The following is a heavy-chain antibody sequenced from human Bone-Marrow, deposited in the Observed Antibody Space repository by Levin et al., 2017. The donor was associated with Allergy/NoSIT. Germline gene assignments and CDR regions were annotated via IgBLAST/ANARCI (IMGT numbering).Heavy chain of an antibody. CDR1: GGTFSSYT. CDR2: IIPILGIA. CDR3: ARDCPPCIAAAGTSVYYFDY. J-gene: IGHJ4*02. D-gene: IGHD6-13*01. Sequence: GASVKVSCKASGGTFSSYTISWVRQAPGQGLEWMGRIIPILGIANYAQKFQGRVTITADKSTSTAYMELSSLRSEDTAVYYCARDCPPCIAAAGTSVYYFDYWGQGTLVTVSS. V-gene: IGHV1-69*04.